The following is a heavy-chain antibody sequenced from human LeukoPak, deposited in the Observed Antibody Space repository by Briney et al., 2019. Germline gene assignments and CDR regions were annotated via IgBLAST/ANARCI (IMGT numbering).Heavy chain of an antibody. Sequence: ASVKVSCKVSGYALTELSMHWVRQAPGKGLEWMGGFDPEDGETIYAQRFQGRVTMTEDTSTDTAYMELSSLRSEDTAVYYCATGSSSPTGFDYWGRGTLVTVSS. D-gene: IGHD6-13*01. J-gene: IGHJ4*02. CDR2: FDPEDGET. CDR3: ATGSSSPTGFDY. V-gene: IGHV1-24*01. CDR1: GYALTELS.